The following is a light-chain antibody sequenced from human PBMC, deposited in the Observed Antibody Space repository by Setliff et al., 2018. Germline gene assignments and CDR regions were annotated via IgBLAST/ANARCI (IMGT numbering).Light chain of an antibody. V-gene: IGLV2-14*01. CDR1: SSDVGYYNY. Sequence: QSALTQPASVSGSPGQSITISCTGTSSDVGYYNYVSWYQQHPGKAPKLMIYEVSNRPSGVSNRFSGPKSGNTASLTISGLQAEDEADYYCSSYTSSSTRVFGTGTKGTVL. CDR3: SSYTSSSTRV. CDR2: EVS. J-gene: IGLJ1*01.